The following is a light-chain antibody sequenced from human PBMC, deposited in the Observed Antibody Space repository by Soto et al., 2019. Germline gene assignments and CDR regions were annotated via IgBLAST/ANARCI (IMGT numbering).Light chain of an antibody. Sequence: DIQMTQSPSTLSASVGDRVTITCRASQSIRSWLAWYQQKPGKAPKLLIYDASSLESGVPSRFSGSGSGTEFTLTISSLQPDDFATYYCQQYNSYSFGQGTKLKIK. J-gene: IGKJ2*01. V-gene: IGKV1-5*01. CDR3: QQYNSYS. CDR1: QSIRSW. CDR2: DAS.